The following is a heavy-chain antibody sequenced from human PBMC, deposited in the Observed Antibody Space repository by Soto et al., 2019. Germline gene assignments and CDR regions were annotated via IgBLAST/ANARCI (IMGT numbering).Heavy chain of an antibody. V-gene: IGHV4-39*01. D-gene: IGHD6-19*01. CDR1: GGSISSSSYY. J-gene: IGHJ4*02. CDR3: ARHAVHSGGFTDY. CDR2: IYYSGST. Sequence: QLQLQESGPGLLKPSETLSLTCTVSGGSISSSSYYWGWIRQPPGKGLEWIGRIYYSGSTYYNPSRKSRVTISVDTSKNQFSLKLSSVTAADTAVYYCARHAVHSGGFTDYWGQGTLVTVSS.